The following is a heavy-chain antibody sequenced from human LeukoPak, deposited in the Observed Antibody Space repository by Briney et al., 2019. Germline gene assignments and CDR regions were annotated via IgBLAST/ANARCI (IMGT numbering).Heavy chain of an antibody. CDR3: ARVRVSMIVAVIDY. CDR2: IYYSGST. J-gene: IGHJ4*02. Sequence: PSETLSLTCTVSGGSVSSGSYYWSWIRQPPGKGLEWIGYIYYSGSTNYNPSLKSRVTISVDTSKNQFSLKLSSVTAADTAVYYCARVRVSMIVAVIDYWGQGTLVTVSS. V-gene: IGHV4-61*01. CDR1: GGSVSSGSYY. D-gene: IGHD3-22*01.